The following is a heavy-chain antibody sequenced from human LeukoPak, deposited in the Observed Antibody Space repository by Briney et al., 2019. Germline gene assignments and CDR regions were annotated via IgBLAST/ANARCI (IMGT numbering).Heavy chain of an antibody. CDR3: AREGYWHPVDY. V-gene: IGHV4-39*07. CDR2: MYHGGRT. CDR1: GGSISRSNYY. Sequence: TSETLSLTCSVSGGSISRSNYYWGWVRQPPGKGLEWIGSMYHGGRTYYNSSLNSRATISLDTSKNQFSLRLSSVTAAATAVYYCAREGYWHPVDYWGQGTLVTLSS. D-gene: IGHD2-15*01. J-gene: IGHJ4*02.